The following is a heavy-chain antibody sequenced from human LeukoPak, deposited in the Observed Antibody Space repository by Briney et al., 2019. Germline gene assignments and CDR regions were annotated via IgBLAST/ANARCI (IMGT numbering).Heavy chain of an antibody. CDR3: ARVPDYYDSSGYYRMGGFDY. CDR1: GFTFSSYT. CDR2: ISSSSRDI. D-gene: IGHD3-22*01. Sequence: PGGSLRLSCAASGFTFSSYTMNWVRQAPGKGLEWVAAISSSSRDIFYADSVKGRFSISRDNTQNSLSLRMNSLRAEDTAVYYCARVPDYYDSSGYYRMGGFDYWGQGTLVTVSS. J-gene: IGHJ4*02. V-gene: IGHV3-21*01.